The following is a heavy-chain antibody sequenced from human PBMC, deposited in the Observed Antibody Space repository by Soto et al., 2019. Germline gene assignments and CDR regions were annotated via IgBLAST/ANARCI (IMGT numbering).Heavy chain of an antibody. CDR1: GGSINSYY. D-gene: IGHD3-16*02. CDR2: IYYSGST. CDR3: ARLYGLDAFDI. V-gene: IGHV4-59*08. Sequence: SETLSLTCTVSGGSINSYYWSWIRQPPGKGLEWIGYIYYSGSTNYSPSLKSRVTISVDTSKNQSSLKLSSVTAADTAVYYCARLYGLDAFDICGQGTMVTVAS. J-gene: IGHJ3*02.